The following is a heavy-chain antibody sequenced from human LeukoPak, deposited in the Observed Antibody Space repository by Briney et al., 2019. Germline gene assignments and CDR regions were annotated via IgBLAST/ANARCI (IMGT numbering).Heavy chain of an antibody. V-gene: IGHV1-2*06. CDR3: ARASYYYDSSGYSYYFDY. CDR1: GYTLTGYY. CDR2: INPNSGGT. Sequence: ASVKVSCKASGYTLTGYYMHWVRQAPGQGLEWMGRINPNSGGTNYAQKFQGRVTMTRDTSISTAYMELSRLRSDDTAVYYCARASYYYDSSGYSYYFDYWGQGTLVTVSS. D-gene: IGHD3-22*01. J-gene: IGHJ4*02.